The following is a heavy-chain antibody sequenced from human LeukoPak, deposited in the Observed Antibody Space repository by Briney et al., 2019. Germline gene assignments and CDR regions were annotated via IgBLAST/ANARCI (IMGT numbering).Heavy chain of an antibody. Sequence: ASVKVSCTASGYTFTSYGISWVRQAPGQGLEWMGWISAYNGNTNYAQKLQGRVTMTTDTSTSTAYMELRSLRSDDTAVYYCARDSGYSYGYLPPDYWGQGTLVTVSS. CDR2: ISAYNGNT. V-gene: IGHV1-18*01. CDR3: ARDSGYSYGYLPPDY. J-gene: IGHJ4*02. CDR1: GYTFTSYG. D-gene: IGHD5-18*01.